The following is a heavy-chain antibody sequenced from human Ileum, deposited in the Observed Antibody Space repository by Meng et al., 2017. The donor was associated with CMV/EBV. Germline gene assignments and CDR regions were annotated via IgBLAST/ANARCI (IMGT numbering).Heavy chain of an antibody. Sequence: ASVKVSCKASGYTFINHDINWVRQAAGQGLEWMGWMNSKSGNTGYAQKFQGRVTMTRDTSVSTAYMELSSLRFEDTAMYYCMRGAGEGGRGWFDHWGQGTLVTVSS. CDR3: MRGAGEGGRGWFDH. V-gene: IGHV1-8*01. D-gene: IGHD1-14*01. J-gene: IGHJ5*02. CDR2: MNSKSGNT. CDR1: GYTFINHD.